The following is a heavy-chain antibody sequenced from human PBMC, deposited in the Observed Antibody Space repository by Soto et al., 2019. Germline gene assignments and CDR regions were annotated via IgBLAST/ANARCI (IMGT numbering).Heavy chain of an antibody. CDR1: GGSISSYY. CDR3: ARAGDFWSGYYYYYGMDV. D-gene: IGHD3-3*01. CDR2: IYYSGST. V-gene: IGHV4-59*01. J-gene: IGHJ6*02. Sequence: PSETLSLTCTVSGGSISSYYWSWIRQPPGKGLEWIGYIYYSGSTNYNPSLKSRVTISVDTSKNQFSLKLSSVTAADTAVYYCARAGDFWSGYYYYYGMDVWGQGTTVTVS.